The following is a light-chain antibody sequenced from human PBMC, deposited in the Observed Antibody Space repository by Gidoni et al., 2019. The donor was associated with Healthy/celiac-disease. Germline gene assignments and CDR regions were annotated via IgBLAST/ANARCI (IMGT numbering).Light chain of an antibody. CDR2: GAT. V-gene: IGKV3-15*01. J-gene: IGKJ3*01. CDR3: QQYNNWPPFT. CDR1: QSVSSN. Sequence: EIVMTQSPDTLSVSPGERATLSCRASQSVSSNLAWYQQNTGQAPRLLIYGATTRATGIPARLSGSGSGTEFTLTISSLQSEDFAVYYSQQYNNWPPFTFGPGTKVDIK.